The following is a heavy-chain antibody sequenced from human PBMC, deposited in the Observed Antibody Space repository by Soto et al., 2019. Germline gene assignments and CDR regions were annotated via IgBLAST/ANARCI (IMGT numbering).Heavy chain of an antibody. V-gene: IGHV4-4*02. CDR3: AGWGWFLHGYGMYV. J-gene: IGHJ6*02. D-gene: IGHD2-15*01. CDR1: GGSISSSNW. CDR2: IYHSGST. Sequence: SETLSLTCAVSGGSISSSNWWSWVRQPPGKGLEWIGEIYHSGSTNYNPSLKSRVTISPDTSKNQVSLKLTSVTAADTAVYYCAGWGWFLHGYGMYVWGRGTTVTVSS.